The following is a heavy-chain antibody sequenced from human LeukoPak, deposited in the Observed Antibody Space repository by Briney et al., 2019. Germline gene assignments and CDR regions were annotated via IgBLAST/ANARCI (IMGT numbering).Heavy chain of an antibody. V-gene: IGHV4-34*01. J-gene: IGHJ4*02. CDR1: XGYY. D-gene: IGHD4-17*01. CDR3: ARTVTADY. CDR2: INHSGST. Sequence: XGYYWSWIRQXPGXGVEWVGEINHSGSTNYNPSLKSRVNISVETSKNEFSLKLSSVTAADTAVYYCARTVTADYWGQGTLVTVSS.